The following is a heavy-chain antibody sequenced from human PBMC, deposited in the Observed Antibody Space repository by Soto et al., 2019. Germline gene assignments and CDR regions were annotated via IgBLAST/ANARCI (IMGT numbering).Heavy chain of an antibody. Sequence: SETLSLICTVSGGSISSYYWSWIRQPPGKGLEWIGYIYYSGSTNYNPSLKSRVTISVDTSKNQFSLKLSSVTAADTAVYYCARAKANYDFWSGERSSYYYYGMDVWGQGTTVTVSS. CDR3: ARAKANYDFWSGERSSYYYYGMDV. CDR1: GGSISSYY. D-gene: IGHD3-3*01. V-gene: IGHV4-59*01. J-gene: IGHJ6*02. CDR2: IYYSGST.